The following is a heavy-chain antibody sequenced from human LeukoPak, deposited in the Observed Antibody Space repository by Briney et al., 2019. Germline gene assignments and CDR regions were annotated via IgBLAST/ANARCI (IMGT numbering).Heavy chain of an antibody. Sequence: SETLSLTCTVYAGSISSHYWSWIRQPPGKGLEWIGYIYYSGSTNYNPSLKSRVAISVDTSKNQFSLKLSSVTAADTAVYYCARGGKYYGDYWYFDLWGRGTLVTVSS. D-gene: IGHD4-17*01. CDR1: AGSISSHY. J-gene: IGHJ2*01. CDR3: ARGGKYYGDYWYFDL. V-gene: IGHV4-59*11. CDR2: IYYSGST.